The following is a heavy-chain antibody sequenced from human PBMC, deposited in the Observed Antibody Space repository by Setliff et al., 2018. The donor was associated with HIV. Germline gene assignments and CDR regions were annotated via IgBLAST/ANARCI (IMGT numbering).Heavy chain of an antibody. D-gene: IGHD6-19*01. V-gene: IGHV1-69*10. CDR2: VIPILGIA. CDR3: VIRKAGSGGSRPIDY. CDR1: GGTFSSYA. J-gene: IGHJ4*02. Sequence: ASVKVSCKASGGTFSSYAISWVRQAPGQGLEWMGGVIPILGIANYAQKFQGRVTITTDESTSTAYMELSSLGSEDTAVYYCVIRKAGSGGSRPIDYWGQGTPVTVSS.